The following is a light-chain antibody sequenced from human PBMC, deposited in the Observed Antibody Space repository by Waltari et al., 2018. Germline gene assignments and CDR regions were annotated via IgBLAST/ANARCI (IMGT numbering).Light chain of an antibody. J-gene: IGKJ4*01. Sequence: EIVLTQSPGTLSLSPGERATLSCRASQTVRTTYLAWYQQKPGLAPPLLIYGASSRATGIPDRFSGSGSGTDFSLTISSLEPEDFAVYYCQQYDISPLTFGGGTKVEIK. CDR2: GAS. CDR1: QTVRTTY. CDR3: QQYDISPLT. V-gene: IGKV3-20*01.